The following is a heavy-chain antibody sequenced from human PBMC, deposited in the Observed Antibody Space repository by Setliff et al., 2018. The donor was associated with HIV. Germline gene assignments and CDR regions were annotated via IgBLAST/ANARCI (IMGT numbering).Heavy chain of an antibody. J-gene: IGHJ5*02. CDR3: ARDDIAYCGGWFDP. D-gene: IGHD2-21*01. CDR2: IPYDGSNK. Sequence: GGSLRLSCAASGFTFSSYAMHWVRQAPGKGLEWVAVIPYDGSNKYYADSVKGRFTISRDNIKNTLYLQMNSLRAEDTAVYYCARDDIAYCGGWFDPWGQGTLVTVSS. V-gene: IGHV3-30*01. CDR1: GFTFSSYA.